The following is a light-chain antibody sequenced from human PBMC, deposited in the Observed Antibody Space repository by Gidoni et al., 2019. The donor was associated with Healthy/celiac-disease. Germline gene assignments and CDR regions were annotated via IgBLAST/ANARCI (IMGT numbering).Light chain of an antibody. CDR3: QQSYSTPLT. CDR1: QSISSY. V-gene: IGKV1-39*01. J-gene: IGKJ4*01. CDR2: AAS. Sequence: DIQMTQSPSSLSASVGDRVTITCRASQSISSYLNWYQQKPWKAPKLLIYAASSLQSGVPSRFSVRGSGTDFTLTISSLQPEDFATYSCQQSYSTPLTFGGGTKVEIK.